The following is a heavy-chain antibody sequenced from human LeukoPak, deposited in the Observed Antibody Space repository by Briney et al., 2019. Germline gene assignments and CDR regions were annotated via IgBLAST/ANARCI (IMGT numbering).Heavy chain of an antibody. J-gene: IGHJ2*01. CDR3: ARHPGKVTNDWYFDL. D-gene: IGHD4-23*01. CDR2: INPNSGGT. V-gene: IGHV1-2*02. CDR1: GYTFTGYY. Sequence: ASVKVSCKASGYTFTGYYMHWVRQAPGQGLEWMGWINPNSGGTNHAQKFQGRVTMTRDTSITTAYMELSRLSSDDTAVYYCARHPGKVTNDWYFDLWGRSTLVTVSS.